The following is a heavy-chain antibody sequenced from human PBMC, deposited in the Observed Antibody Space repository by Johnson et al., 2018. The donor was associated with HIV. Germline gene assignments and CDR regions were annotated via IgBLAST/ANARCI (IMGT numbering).Heavy chain of an antibody. J-gene: IGHJ3*02. Sequence: VQLVESGGGVIRPGGSLRLSCAASGFTFVDYGMSWVRQAPGKGLEWVSGINWNGGSTGYADYVKGRFTISRDNAKKTLYLQMNSLRVEDTAVYYCARGFDAFDIWGQGTMVTVSS. CDR2: INWNGGST. CDR3: ARGFDAFDI. V-gene: IGHV3-20*04. CDR1: GFTFVDYG.